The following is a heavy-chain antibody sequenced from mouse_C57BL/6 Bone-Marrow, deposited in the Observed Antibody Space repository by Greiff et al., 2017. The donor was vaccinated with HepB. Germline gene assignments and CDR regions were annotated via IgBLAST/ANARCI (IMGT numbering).Heavy chain of an antibody. CDR3: ARYGYGSMDY. V-gene: IGHV1-82*01. D-gene: IGHD2-2*01. CDR2: IYPGDGDT. Sequence: QVQLQQSGPELVKPGASVKISCKASGYAFSSSWMNWVKQRPGKGLEWIGRIYPGDGDTNYNGKFKGKATLTADKSSSTAYMQLSSLTSEDSAVYFCARYGYGSMDYWGQGTSVTVSS. J-gene: IGHJ4*01. CDR1: GYAFSSSW.